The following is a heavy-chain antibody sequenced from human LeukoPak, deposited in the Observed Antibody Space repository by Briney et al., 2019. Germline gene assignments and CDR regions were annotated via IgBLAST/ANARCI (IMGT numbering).Heavy chain of an antibody. V-gene: IGHV3-74*01. Sequence: GGSLRLSCATSGFTFSTSWMHWVRQAPGKGLVWVSLISSDGSATTYADSVKGRFTISRDNVKSTLYLQMNSLRVEDTALYYCARVRSSSWYDYWGQGALVTVSS. CDR3: ARVRSSSWYDY. D-gene: IGHD6-13*01. CDR1: GFTFSTSW. CDR2: ISSDGSAT. J-gene: IGHJ4*02.